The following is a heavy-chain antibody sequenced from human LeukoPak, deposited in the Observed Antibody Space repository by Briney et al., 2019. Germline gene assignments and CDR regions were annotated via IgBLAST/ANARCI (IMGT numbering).Heavy chain of an antibody. V-gene: IGHV3-30-3*01. CDR2: ISYDGSNK. Sequence: GGSLRLSCAASGFTFSSYAMHWVRQAPGKGLEWVAVISYDGSNKYYADSVKGRFTISRDNSKNTLYLQMNSLRAEDTAVYYCARDDSDETYYDFWSGHNWFDPWGQGTLVTVSS. D-gene: IGHD3-3*01. CDR1: GFTFSSYA. CDR3: ARDDSDETYYDFWSGHNWFDP. J-gene: IGHJ5*02.